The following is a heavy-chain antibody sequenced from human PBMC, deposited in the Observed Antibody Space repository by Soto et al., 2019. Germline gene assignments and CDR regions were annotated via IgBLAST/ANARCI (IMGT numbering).Heavy chain of an antibody. CDR2: IYYSGST. CDR3: ARASSDSSSYYFDY. CDR1: GVSISSGGYY. D-gene: IGHD6-6*01. J-gene: IGHJ4*02. V-gene: IGHV4-31*03. Sequence: SETLSLTCTVSGVSISSGGYYWSWIRQHPGKGLEWIGYIYYSGSTYYNPSLKSRVTISVDTSKNQFSLKLSSVTAADTAVYYCARASSDSSSYYFDYWGQGTLVTVSS.